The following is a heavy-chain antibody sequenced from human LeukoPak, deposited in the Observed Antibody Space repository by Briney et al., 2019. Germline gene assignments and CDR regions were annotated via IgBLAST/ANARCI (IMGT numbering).Heavy chain of an antibody. D-gene: IGHD6-6*01. V-gene: IGHV3-23*01. Sequence: PGGSLRLSCAASGFTFSTYGMNWVRQAPGKGLEWVSTISTNSVATYYSDSVKGWFTISRDNSKNTLFLQMNSLRAEDTAIYYCAKGQSTIATRSFDSWGQGTLVTVSS. CDR3: AKGQSTIATRSFDS. J-gene: IGHJ4*02. CDR1: GFTFSTYG. CDR2: ISTNSVAT.